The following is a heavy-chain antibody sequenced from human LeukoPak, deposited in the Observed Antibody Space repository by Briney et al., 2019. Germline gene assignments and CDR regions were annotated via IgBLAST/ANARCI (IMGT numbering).Heavy chain of an antibody. CDR2: INQDGSGK. D-gene: IGHD1-26*01. V-gene: IGHV3-7*03. CDR1: GFTLISYC. Sequence: GGSLRLSCAASGFTLISYCMSWVRQAPGKGLEWVATINQDGSGKYYADSVKGRFTISRDNAKNSLYLQMNSLRAEDTAVYYCAKALNELRRRIGGTTTSEYYYYMDVWGKGTTVTISS. CDR3: AKALNELRRRIGGTTTSEYYYYMDV. J-gene: IGHJ6*03.